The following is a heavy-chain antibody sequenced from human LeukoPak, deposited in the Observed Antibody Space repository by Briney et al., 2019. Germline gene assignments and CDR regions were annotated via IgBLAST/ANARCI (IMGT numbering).Heavy chain of an antibody. CDR2: ISSSSSYI. CDR1: GFTFSSYS. CDR3: ARVSSGSDAFDI. V-gene: IGHV3-21*01. J-gene: IGHJ3*02. D-gene: IGHD6-19*01. Sequence: GSLRLSCAASGFTFSSYSMNWVRQAPGKGLEWVSSISSSSSYIYYADSVKGRFTISRDNAKNSLYLQMNSLRAEDTAVCYCARVSSGSDAFDIWGQGTMVTVSS.